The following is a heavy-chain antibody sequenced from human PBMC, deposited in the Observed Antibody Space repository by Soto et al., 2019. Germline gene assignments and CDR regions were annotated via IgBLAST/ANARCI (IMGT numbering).Heavy chain of an antibody. CDR1: CGSISSYY. CDR3: ARSAGTPGYSSSWPFTLEY. D-gene: IGHD6-13*01. Sequence: SETLSRTCTVSCGSISSYYWSWIRQPPGKGLEWIVYIYYSGSTNYNPSLKSRVTISVDTSKNQFSLKLSSVTAADTAVYYCARSAGTPGYSSSWPFTLEYWGQGTMVTVSS. V-gene: IGHV4-59*01. J-gene: IGHJ4*02. CDR2: IYYSGST.